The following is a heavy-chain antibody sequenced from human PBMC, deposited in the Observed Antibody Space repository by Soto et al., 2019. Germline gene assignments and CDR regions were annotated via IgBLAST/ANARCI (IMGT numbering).Heavy chain of an antibody. D-gene: IGHD2-2*01. Sequence: EVQLVESGGGLVQPGGSLRLSCAASGFTFSSYSMNWVRQAPGKGPEWVSYISSSSSTIYYADTVKGRFTISRDNAKNSLYLQMNSLRAEDTAVYYCARSGYCSSTSCPYDAFDIWGQGTMVTVSS. J-gene: IGHJ3*02. V-gene: IGHV3-48*01. CDR2: ISSSSSTI. CDR3: ARSGYCSSTSCPYDAFDI. CDR1: GFTFSSYS.